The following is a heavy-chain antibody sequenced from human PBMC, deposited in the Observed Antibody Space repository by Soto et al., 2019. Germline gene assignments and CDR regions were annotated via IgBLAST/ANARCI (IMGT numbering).Heavy chain of an antibody. CDR2: IYYSGST. CDR1: GGSISSSSYY. CDR3: ARPLVWNDDVSPPLDY. V-gene: IGHV4-39*01. D-gene: IGHD1-1*01. J-gene: IGHJ4*02. Sequence: PSETLSLTCTVSGGSISSSSYYWGWIRQPPGKGLEWIGSIYYSGSTYYNPSLKSRVTISVDTSKNQFSLKLSSVTAADTAVYYCARPLVWNDDVSPPLDYWGQGTLVTVS.